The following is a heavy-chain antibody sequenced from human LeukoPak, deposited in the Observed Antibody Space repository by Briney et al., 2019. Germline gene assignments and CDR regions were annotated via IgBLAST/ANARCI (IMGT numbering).Heavy chain of an antibody. Sequence: SETLSLTCTVSGGSISSSNYYWGWIRQPPGKGLEWIGIIYYSGSTYYNPSLKSRVTISVDTSKSQFSLKLTSVTAADTAVYYCARSLREVLVDYWGQGALVTVSS. CDR2: IYYSGST. J-gene: IGHJ4*02. V-gene: IGHV4-39*07. CDR3: ARSLREVLVDY. CDR1: GGSISSSNYY. D-gene: IGHD1-26*01.